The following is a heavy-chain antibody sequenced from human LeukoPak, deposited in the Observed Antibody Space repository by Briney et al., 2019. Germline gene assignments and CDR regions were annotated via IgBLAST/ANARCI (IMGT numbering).Heavy chain of an antibody. D-gene: IGHD4-17*01. CDR1: GYNFTSDY. V-gene: IGHV1-46*01. CDR3: ARALTSYGDYLDY. Sequence: ASVKVSCKASGYNFTSDYMHWVRQAAGQGLERMGIINPSGGSTSYAQKFQGRVTMTRDTSTSTVYMELSSLRSEDTAVYYCARALTSYGDYLDYWGQGTLVTVSS. CDR2: INPSGGST. J-gene: IGHJ4*02.